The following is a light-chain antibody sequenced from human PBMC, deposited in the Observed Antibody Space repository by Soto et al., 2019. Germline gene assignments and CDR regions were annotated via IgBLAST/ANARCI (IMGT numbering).Light chain of an antibody. Sequence: QSVLTQPASVSGSPGQSITMPCTGTSSDIGGYNYVSWYQQFPGKAPKLMIYDVSNRPSGVSNRFSASKSGNTATLTISGLQAEDEASYYCSSYTSSSTLVVFGGGTKLT. J-gene: IGLJ2*01. CDR1: SSDIGGYNY. V-gene: IGLV2-14*01. CDR3: SSYTSSSTLVV. CDR2: DVS.